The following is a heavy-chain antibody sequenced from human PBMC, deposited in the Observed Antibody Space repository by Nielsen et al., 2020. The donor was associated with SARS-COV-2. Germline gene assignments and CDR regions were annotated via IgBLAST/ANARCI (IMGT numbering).Heavy chain of an antibody. CDR1: GFTLSDYS. CDR2: INSNGRDI. D-gene: IGHD1-1*01. V-gene: IGHV3-21*04. Sequence: GGSLRLSCAASGFTLSDYSMNWVRQAPGKGLEWVSHINSNGRDIVYADSVKGRFTISRDTAKNSLFMQMNSLRAEDTAVYYCARDPFGTDYYYYYMDVWGKGTTVTVSS. J-gene: IGHJ6*03. CDR3: ARDPFGTDYYYYYMDV.